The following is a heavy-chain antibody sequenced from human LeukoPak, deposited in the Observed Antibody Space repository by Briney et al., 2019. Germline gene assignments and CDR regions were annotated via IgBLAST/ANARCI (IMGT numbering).Heavy chain of an antibody. Sequence: PGRSLRLSCAASGFTFSSYAMRWVRQAPGKGLEWVANIRQDGGDIHYVDSVKGRFTISRDNGKNSLYLQMNSLRAEDTAVYYCARDQDVVVLLGIIAYDAFDLWGQGTMVTVSS. CDR1: GFTFSSYA. J-gene: IGHJ3*01. CDR3: ARDQDVVVLLGIIAYDAFDL. CDR2: IRQDGGDI. D-gene: IGHD2-15*01. V-gene: IGHV3-7*01.